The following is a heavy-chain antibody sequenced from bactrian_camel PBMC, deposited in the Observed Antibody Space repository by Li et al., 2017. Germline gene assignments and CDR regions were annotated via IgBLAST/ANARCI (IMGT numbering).Heavy chain of an antibody. V-gene: IGHV3S1*01. Sequence: HVQLVESGGGSVQAGGSLRLSCAFDAYTPANVRMAWFRQAPGKEREGVAGIHTGSGSIIYADSVKGRFTISQDNAKNTVYLQMNNLKPEDTGMYYCAADVGSMSGNCQPNYWGQGTQVTVS. D-gene: IGHD6*01. CDR1: AYTPANVR. J-gene: IGHJ4*01. CDR2: IHTGSGSI. CDR3: AADVGSMSGNCQPNY.